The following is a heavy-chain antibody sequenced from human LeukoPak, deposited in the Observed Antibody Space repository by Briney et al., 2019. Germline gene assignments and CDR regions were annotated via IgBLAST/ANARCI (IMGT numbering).Heavy chain of an antibody. Sequence: GGSLRLSCAASGFTFSESWMSWVRQAPGKGLEWVADVKEDRSQTEYVDSVKGRFTISRDNAKSSLYLQMNSLTAEDTAVYYCATYTNWVAGDVWGQGTTVFVSS. V-gene: IGHV3-7*01. D-gene: IGHD7-27*01. J-gene: IGHJ6*02. CDR2: VKEDRSQT. CDR1: GFTFSESW. CDR3: ATYTNWVAGDV.